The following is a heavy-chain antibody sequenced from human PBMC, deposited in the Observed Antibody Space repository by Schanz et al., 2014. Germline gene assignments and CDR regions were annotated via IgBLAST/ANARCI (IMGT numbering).Heavy chain of an antibody. V-gene: IGHV3-48*04. D-gene: IGHD6-13*01. CDR3: AKEKEEVAADGSFVDY. CDR1: GFTFSSYA. Sequence: VQLVESGGGVVRPGGSLRLSCAGSGFTFSSYAMSWVRQTPGKGLEWVSVISGSGVTIYYADSVKGRFTISRDNAKNSLYLQMNSLRAEDTAVYYCAKEKEEVAADGSFVDYWGQGTLVTVSS. J-gene: IGHJ4*02. CDR2: ISGSGVTI.